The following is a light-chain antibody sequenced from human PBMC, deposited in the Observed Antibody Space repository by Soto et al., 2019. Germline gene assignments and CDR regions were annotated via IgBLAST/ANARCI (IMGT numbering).Light chain of an antibody. CDR2: DAS. J-gene: IGKJ2*02. Sequence: EIVLTQSPLTLALSPGERATLSCRASQSVATYLAWYHQRPGQAPMLLIYDASHRATGIPARFSGSGSGTVYTLTINGPEAEDFAIYYGQLRTAWPPNCIFGPGIKVEIK. CDR1: QSVATY. CDR3: QLRTAWPPNCI. V-gene: IGKV3-11*01.